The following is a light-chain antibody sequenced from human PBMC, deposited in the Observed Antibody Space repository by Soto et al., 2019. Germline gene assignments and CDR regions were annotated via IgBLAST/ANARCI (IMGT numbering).Light chain of an antibody. V-gene: IGLV1-44*01. J-gene: IGLJ1*01. CDR3: STWDDSLNASV. Sequence: QSVLTQPPSASGTPGQRVTIACSGSSSNIGSHTVNWYQHLPGTAPKLLIYSNNRRPSGVPDRFSGSKSGTSASLAISGLPSEDESDDACSTWDDSLNASVFGTGTKLTVL. CDR1: SSNIGSHT. CDR2: SNN.